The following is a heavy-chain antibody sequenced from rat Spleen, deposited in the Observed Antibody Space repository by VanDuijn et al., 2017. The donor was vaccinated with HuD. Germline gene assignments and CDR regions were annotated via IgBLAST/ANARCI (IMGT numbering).Heavy chain of an antibody. D-gene: IGHD1-5*01. CDR2: ISYSGST. J-gene: IGHJ2*01. Sequence: EVQLQESGPGLVKPSQSLSLTCSVTGYSITSNYWGWIRKFPGNKMEWMGYISYSGSTSYNPSLKSRISITRDTSKNQFFLQLNSVTTEDTATYYYARGSRYNVIAFDYWGQGVMVTVSS. CDR3: ARGSRYNVIAFDY. V-gene: IGHV3-1*01. CDR1: GYSITSNY.